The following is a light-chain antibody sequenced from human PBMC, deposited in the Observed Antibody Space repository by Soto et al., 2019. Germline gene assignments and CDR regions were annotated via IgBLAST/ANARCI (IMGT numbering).Light chain of an antibody. V-gene: IGKV3-15*01. CDR1: QSVSSN. CDR3: QQRSNWPIT. Sequence: EIVMTQSPATLSVSPGERATLSCRASQSVSSNLAWYQQKPGQAPRLLIYGASTRATGFPVRFSGSGSGTDFTLTISSLEPEDFAVYYCQQRSNWPITFGQGTRREIK. CDR2: GAS. J-gene: IGKJ5*01.